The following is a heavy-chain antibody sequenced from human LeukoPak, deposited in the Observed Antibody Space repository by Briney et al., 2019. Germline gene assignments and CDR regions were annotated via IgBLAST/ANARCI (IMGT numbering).Heavy chain of an antibody. V-gene: IGHV3-23*01. D-gene: IGHD5-18*01. CDR3: ARHVDTSMVTAGGAFDI. J-gene: IGHJ3*02. CDR1: GFTFSSYA. Sequence: AGGSLRLSCAASGFTFSSYAMSWVRQAPGKGLEWVSSVSGGGDPRYSADSVTGRFSISRDNSKNTLYLQLNSLRAEDTAVYYCARHVDTSMVTAGGAFDIWGQGTLVTVSS. CDR2: VSGGGDPR.